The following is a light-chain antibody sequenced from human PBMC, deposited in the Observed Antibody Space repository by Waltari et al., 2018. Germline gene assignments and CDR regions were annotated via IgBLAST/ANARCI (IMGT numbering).Light chain of an antibody. CDR1: TSNIGAGYD. V-gene: IGLV1-40*01. CDR3: QSYDRSLSTWV. J-gene: IGLJ3*02. CDR2: GTN. Sequence: QSVLTQPPSVSGAPGQGVTISCTGSTSNIGAGYDVQWYQQFPTSAPNLLTRGTNLRASGVPDRFSASRSGTSGSLAITGLRPEDDAYLYCQSYDRSLSTWVFGGGTKVTVL.